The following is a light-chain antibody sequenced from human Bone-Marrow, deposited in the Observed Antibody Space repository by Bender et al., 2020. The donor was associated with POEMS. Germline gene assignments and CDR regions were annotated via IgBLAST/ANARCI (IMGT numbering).Light chain of an antibody. J-gene: IGLJ3*02. CDR1: SSNFGNNA. V-gene: IGLV1-44*01. CDR3: SSWEDSLNGWV. Sequence: GQSVTISCSGTSSNFGNNAANWYQHVPGTAPKLLIYSNNQRPSGVPDRFSASTSGTSASLAISGLHSDDEADYYCSSWEDSLNGWVFGGGTKLTVL. CDR2: SNN.